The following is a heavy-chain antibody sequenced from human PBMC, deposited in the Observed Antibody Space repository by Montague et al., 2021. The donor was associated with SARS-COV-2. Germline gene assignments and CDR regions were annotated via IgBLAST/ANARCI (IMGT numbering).Heavy chain of an antibody. CDR2: SDHSGIT. V-gene: IGHV4-38-2*02. CDR1: GGSISSGSY. D-gene: IGHD4/OR15-4a*01. CDR3: ARVISAVAGANFYFDY. Sequence: SETRSLTCTVSGGSISSGSYWGWIRQPLGKGLEWIGTSDHSGITYYSPSLKSRVTISLDTSKNQFSLNLDSVTASDTAMYYCARVISAVAGANFYFDYWGQGTLVTVSS. J-gene: IGHJ4*02.